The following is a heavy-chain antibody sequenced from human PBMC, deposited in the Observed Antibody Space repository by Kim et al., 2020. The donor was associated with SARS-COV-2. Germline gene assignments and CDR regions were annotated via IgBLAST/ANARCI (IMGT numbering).Heavy chain of an antibody. D-gene: IGHD1-26*01. CDR1: GFTFSSYA. Sequence: GGSLRLSCAASGFTFSSYAMSWVRQAPGKGLEWVSAISGSGGSTYYADSVKGRFTISRDNSKNTLYLQMNSLRAEDTAVYYCAKGGSYPYYYYGMDVWGQGTTVTVSS. CDR3: AKGGSYPYYYYGMDV. V-gene: IGHV3-23*01. J-gene: IGHJ6*02. CDR2: ISGSGGST.